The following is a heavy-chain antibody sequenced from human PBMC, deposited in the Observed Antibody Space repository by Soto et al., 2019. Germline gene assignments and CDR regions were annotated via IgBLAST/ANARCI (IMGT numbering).Heavy chain of an antibody. Sequence: PGGSLRLSCAASGFTFSSYGMHWVRQAPGKGLEWVAVIWYDGSNKYYADSVKGRFTISRDNSKNTLYLQMNSLRAEDTAVYYCAREPYDFWSGYFHYWGQGTLVTISS. J-gene: IGHJ4*02. CDR2: IWYDGSNK. V-gene: IGHV3-33*01. CDR3: AREPYDFWSGYFHY. CDR1: GFTFSSYG. D-gene: IGHD3-3*01.